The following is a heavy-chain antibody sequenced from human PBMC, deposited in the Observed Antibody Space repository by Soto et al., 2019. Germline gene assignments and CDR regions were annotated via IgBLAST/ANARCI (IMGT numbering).Heavy chain of an antibody. D-gene: IGHD6-19*01. V-gene: IGHV3-7*01. CDR3: ARDRVPSSGLNCYFDT. CDR1: GFTIRSYW. Sequence: EVQLVESGGGLVQPGGSLRLSCAASGFTIRSYWMSWVRQTPGKGLEWVANIKQDGSETWYVDSVEGRFSISRENAKNSLYLQMNNLRVEDTAVYYCARDRVPSSGLNCYFDTWGQGALVTVSS. J-gene: IGHJ4*02. CDR2: IKQDGSET.